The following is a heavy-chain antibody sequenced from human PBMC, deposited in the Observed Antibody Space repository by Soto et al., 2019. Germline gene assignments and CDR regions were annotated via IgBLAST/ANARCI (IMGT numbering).Heavy chain of an antibody. Sequence: QVQLVESGGGVVQPGRSLRLSCAASGFTFSSYAMHWVRQAPGKGLEWVAVISYDGSNKYYADSVKGRFTISRDNSKNTLYLQMNSLRAEDTAVHYCAKAPGEGAFDIWGQGTMVTVSS. CDR3: AKAPGEGAFDI. V-gene: IGHV3-30-3*01. D-gene: IGHD3-16*01. J-gene: IGHJ3*02. CDR1: GFTFSSYA. CDR2: ISYDGSNK.